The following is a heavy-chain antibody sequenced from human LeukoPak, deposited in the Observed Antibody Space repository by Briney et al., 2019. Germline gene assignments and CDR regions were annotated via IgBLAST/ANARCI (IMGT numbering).Heavy chain of an antibody. CDR1: GYTFTSYD. V-gene: IGHV1-18*01. D-gene: IGHD6-19*01. CDR3: AGSSSGWYDGLGDY. J-gene: IGHJ4*02. Sequence: ASVKVSCKASGYTFTSYDINWVRQATGQGLEWMGWISAYNGNTNYAQKLQGRVTMTTDTSTSTAYMELRSLRSDDTAVYYCAGSSSGWYDGLGDYWGQGTLVTVSS. CDR2: ISAYNGNT.